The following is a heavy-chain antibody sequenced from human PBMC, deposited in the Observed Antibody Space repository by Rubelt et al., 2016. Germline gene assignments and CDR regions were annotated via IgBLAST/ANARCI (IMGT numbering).Heavy chain of an antibody. CDR1: GGTFRSYA. J-gene: IGHJ4*02. CDR2: IIPIFGTA. CDR3: ARERDIVVVPAAIRARY. D-gene: IGHD2-2*01. Sequence: QVQLVQSGAEVKKPGSSVMVSCKASGGTFRSYAISWVRQAPGQGLEWMGGIIPIFGTATYAQKFQGRVTIPRDTSASTAYMELSSRRSEDTAGDYCARERDIVVVPAAIRARYWGQGTLVTVSS. V-gene: IGHV1-69*06.